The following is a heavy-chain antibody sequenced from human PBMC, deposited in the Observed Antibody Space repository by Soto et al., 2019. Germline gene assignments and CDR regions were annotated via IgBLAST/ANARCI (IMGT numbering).Heavy chain of an antibody. V-gene: IGHV4-31*03. J-gene: IGHJ4*02. CDR1: GGSISSGGYY. CDR2: IYYSGST. D-gene: IGHD5-18*01. CDR3: ARDSSDTAMVTRGLDY. Sequence: QVQLQESGPGLVKPSQTLSLTCTFSGGSISSGGYYWSWIRQQPGKGLEWIGYIYYSGSTYYNPSLESRVTISVDTSKNQFSLKLSSVTAADTAVYYCARDSSDTAMVTRGLDYWGQGTLVTVSS.